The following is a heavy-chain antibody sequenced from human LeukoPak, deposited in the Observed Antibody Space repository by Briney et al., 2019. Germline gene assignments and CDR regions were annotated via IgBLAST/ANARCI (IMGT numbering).Heavy chain of an antibody. CDR3: ARDQGSGSYYGKGAFDI. Sequence: SVKVSCKASGGTFSSYAISWVRQAPGQGLEWMGGIIPIFGTANCAQKFQGRVTITTDESTSTAYMELSSLRSEDTAVYYCARDQGSGSYYGKGAFDIWGQGTMVTVSS. D-gene: IGHD1-26*01. V-gene: IGHV1-69*05. J-gene: IGHJ3*02. CDR1: GGTFSSYA. CDR2: IIPIFGTA.